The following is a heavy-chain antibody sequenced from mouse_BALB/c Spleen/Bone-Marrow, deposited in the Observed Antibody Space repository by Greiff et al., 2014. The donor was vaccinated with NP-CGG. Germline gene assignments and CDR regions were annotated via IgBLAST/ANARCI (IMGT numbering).Heavy chain of an antibody. Sequence: EVKLVESGPGLVKPSQSLSLTCTVTGYSITSDHAWNWIRQFPGNKLEWMGYISYSGSTSYNPSLKSRISITRDTSKNQFFLQLNSVTTEDTATYYCAGYYDYGYYAMDYWGQGTSVTVSS. CDR1: GYSITSDHA. CDR2: ISYSGST. D-gene: IGHD2-4*01. V-gene: IGHV3-2*02. CDR3: AGYYDYGYYAMDY. J-gene: IGHJ4*01.